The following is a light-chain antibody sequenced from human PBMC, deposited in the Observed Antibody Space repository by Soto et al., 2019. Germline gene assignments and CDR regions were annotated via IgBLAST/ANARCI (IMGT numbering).Light chain of an antibody. J-gene: IGKJ2*01. V-gene: IGKV1-5*03. CDR2: KAS. CDR3: QQYDTYSA. Sequence: DIQMTQSPSTLSASVGDRVTITCRASRSISSWLAWYQQKPGKAPKLLIYKASTLESGVPSRFSGSGSGTEFTLTISSLRPDDFATYYCQQYDTYSAFGQGTKLEIK. CDR1: RSISSW.